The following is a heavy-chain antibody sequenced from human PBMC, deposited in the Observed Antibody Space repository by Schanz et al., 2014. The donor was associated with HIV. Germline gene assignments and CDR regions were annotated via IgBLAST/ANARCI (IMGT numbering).Heavy chain of an antibody. J-gene: IGHJ6*02. CDR2: INPNSGGT. Sequence: QVQLVQSGAEVKKPGASVRVSCKASGYTFTGYYMHWVRQAPGQGLEWMGWINPNSGGTNYAQKFQGRVTISRDTSISTAYMELSSLRSADTAVYFCARAAFSSEYYYGMDVWGQGTTVTVSS. V-gene: IGHV1-2*02. CDR1: GYTFTGYY. D-gene: IGHD3-3*02. CDR3: ARAAFSSEYYYGMDV.